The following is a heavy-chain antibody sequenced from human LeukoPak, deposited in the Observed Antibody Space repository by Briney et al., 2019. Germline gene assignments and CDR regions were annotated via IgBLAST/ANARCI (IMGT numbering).Heavy chain of an antibody. CDR2: IYYSGST. V-gene: IGHV4-39*01. CDR1: GGSISSSSCY. Sequence: PSETLSLTCTVSGGSISSSSCYWGWIRQPPGQGLEWIGSIYYSGSTYYNPSLKSRVTISVDTSKNQFSLKLSSVTAADTAVYYCARRRGRGGGDHDYWGQGTLVTVSS. J-gene: IGHJ4*02. CDR3: ARRRGRGGGDHDY. D-gene: IGHD2-21*01.